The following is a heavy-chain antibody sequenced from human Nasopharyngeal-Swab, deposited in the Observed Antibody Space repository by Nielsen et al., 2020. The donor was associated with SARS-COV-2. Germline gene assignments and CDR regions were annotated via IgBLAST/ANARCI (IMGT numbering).Heavy chain of an antibody. CDR2: IYYSGST. Sequence: WIRQPPGKGLEWIGYIYYSGSTFYNPSLKSRVAISVDTSKNQFSLNVSSVTAADPAVYYCARALRGRPMVIGLYFDFWGQGTLVTVSS. CDR3: ARALRGRPMVIGLYFDF. D-gene: IGHD3-22*01. J-gene: IGHJ4*02. V-gene: IGHV4-31*02.